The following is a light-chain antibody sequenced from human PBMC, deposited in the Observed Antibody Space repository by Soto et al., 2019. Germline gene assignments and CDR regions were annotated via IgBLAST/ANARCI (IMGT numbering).Light chain of an antibody. CDR2: EVH. Sequence: QSALTQPASVSGSPGQSITISCTGSSSDVGSYNLVSWYQQHPGKAPKLMIYEVHKRPSGVSNRFSASKSGNTASLTISGLQAEDEADYYCCSYAGSNTWVFGGGTKLTVL. V-gene: IGLV2-23*02. CDR3: CSYAGSNTWV. CDR1: SSDVGSYNL. J-gene: IGLJ3*02.